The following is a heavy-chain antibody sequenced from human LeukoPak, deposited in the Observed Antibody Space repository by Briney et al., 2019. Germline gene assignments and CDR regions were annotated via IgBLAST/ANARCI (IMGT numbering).Heavy chain of an antibody. CDR3: AKDHVPSY. CDR1: GFTFSSYG. J-gene: IGHJ4*02. V-gene: IGHV3-30*18. Sequence: GGSLRLSCAASGFTFSSYGMHWVRQAPGKGLEWVAVISYDGSNKYYADSVKGRFTISRDNSKNTLYLQMNSLRAEDTAIYYCAKDHVPSYWGQGTLVTVSS. D-gene: IGHD6-6*01. CDR2: ISYDGSNK.